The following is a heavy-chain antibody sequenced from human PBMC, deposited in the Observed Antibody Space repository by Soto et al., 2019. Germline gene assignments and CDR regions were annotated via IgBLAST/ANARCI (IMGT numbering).Heavy chain of an antibody. V-gene: IGHV3-30-3*01. CDR3: ASEFDRSGDY. Sequence: QVQLVESGGGVVQPGRSLRLSCEASGFTFSSYAMHWVRQAPGKGLEWVAVISYDGSNKYYADSVKGRFTISRDNSKNTLYLQMNSLRAEDTAVYYCASEFDRSGDYWGQGTLVTVSS. CDR1: GFTFSSYA. J-gene: IGHJ4*02. D-gene: IGHD3-10*01. CDR2: ISYDGSNK.